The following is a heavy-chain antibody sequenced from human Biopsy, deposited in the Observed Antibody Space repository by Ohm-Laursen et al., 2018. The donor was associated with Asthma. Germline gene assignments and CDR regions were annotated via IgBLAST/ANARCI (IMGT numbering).Heavy chain of an antibody. V-gene: IGHV1-69*01. Sequence: SSVKVSCKTSGDTLRTSAFSWVRQAPGQGLERMGGVIPLLDTGDYAQKFQGRVTITADESTSTCYMEVTSLRSEDTAIYYCARCQVGYSSGWSLLLKKNYYSGMDVWGQGTAVTVSS. CDR3: ARCQVGYSSGWSLLLKKNYYSGMDV. CDR2: VIPLLDTG. CDR1: GDTLRTSA. D-gene: IGHD6-19*01. J-gene: IGHJ6*02.